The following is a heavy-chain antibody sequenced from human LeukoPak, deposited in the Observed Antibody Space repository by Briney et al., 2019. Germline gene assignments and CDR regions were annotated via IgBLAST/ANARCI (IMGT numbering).Heavy chain of an antibody. CDR2: FDPEDGET. CDR1: GYTLTELS. CDR3: ATGVSYYDILTGYRVYYYYGMDV. Sequence: SVKVSCKVSGYTLTELSMHWVRQAPGKGLEWMGGFDPEDGETIYAQKFQGRVTMTEDTSTDTAYMELSSLRSEDTAVYYCATGVSYYDILTGYRVYYYYGMDVWGQGTTVTVSS. D-gene: IGHD3-9*01. V-gene: IGHV1-24*01. J-gene: IGHJ6*02.